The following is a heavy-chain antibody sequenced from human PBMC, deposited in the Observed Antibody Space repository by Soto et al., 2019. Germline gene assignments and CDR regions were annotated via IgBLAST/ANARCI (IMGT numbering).Heavy chain of an antibody. Sequence: GGSLRLSCAASGFTFDDYGMSWVRQAPGKGLEWVSGINWNGGSTGYADSVKGRFTISRDNAKNSLYLQMNSLRAEDTALYYCARGLYYYDSSGSSSYWGQGTLVTVSS. CDR1: GFTFDDYG. CDR3: ARGLYYYDSSGSSSY. D-gene: IGHD3-22*01. J-gene: IGHJ4*02. V-gene: IGHV3-20*04. CDR2: INWNGGST.